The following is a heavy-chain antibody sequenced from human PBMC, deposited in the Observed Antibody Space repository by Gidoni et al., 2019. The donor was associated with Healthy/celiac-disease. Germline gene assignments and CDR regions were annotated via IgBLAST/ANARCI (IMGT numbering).Heavy chain of an antibody. J-gene: IGHJ3*02. CDR3: APDYYDSSGYYHDAFDI. D-gene: IGHD3-22*01. CDR1: GFTFSSYW. Sequence: EVQLVESGGGLVQPGGSLRLSCAASGFTFSSYWMHWVRQAPGKGLVWVSRINSDGSSTSYADSVKGRFTISRDNAKNTLYLQMNSLRAEDTAVYYCAPDYYDSSGYYHDAFDIWGQGTMVTVSS. V-gene: IGHV3-74*01. CDR2: INSDGSST.